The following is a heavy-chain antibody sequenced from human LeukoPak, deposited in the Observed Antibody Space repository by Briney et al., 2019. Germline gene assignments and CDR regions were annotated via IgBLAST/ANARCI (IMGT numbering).Heavy chain of an antibody. CDR2: MYYSGKT. V-gene: IGHV4-39*01. J-gene: IGHJ3*02. Sequence: KTSETLSLTCTVSGGSISSGSYYWGWIRQPPGKGLEWIWTMYYSGKTYYNPSLKSRVNASVDTSKNQFSLKLSSVSAADTAVYYCATIAPGSHAFHIWDQETMVPVSS. CDR1: GGSISSGSYY. D-gene: IGHD2-21*01. CDR3: ATIAPGSHAFHI.